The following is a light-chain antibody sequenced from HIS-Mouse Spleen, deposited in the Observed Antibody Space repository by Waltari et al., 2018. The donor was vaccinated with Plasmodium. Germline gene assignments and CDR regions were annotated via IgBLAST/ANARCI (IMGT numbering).Light chain of an antibody. CDR1: SSDVGSYNL. CDR3: CSYAGSSTFV. J-gene: IGLJ3*02. CDR2: EGS. V-gene: IGLV2-23*03. Sequence: QSALTQPASVSGSPGQSITIPCPGTSSDVGSYNLVPWYQQHPGKAPKLMIYEGSKRPSGVSNRFSGSKSGNTASLTISGLQAEDEADYYCCSYAGSSTFVFGGGTKLTVL.